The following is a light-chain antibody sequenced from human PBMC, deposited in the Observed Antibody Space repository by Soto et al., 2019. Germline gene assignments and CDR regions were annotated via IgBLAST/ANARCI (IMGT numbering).Light chain of an antibody. Sequence: DIVMTQSPDSLAVSLGERATLNCKSSQSVLYRSNNNNYLAWYQQKPGQPPKLLIYWATTRESGVPDRFSGSGSGTDFTLTSTSLQAEDVAVYFCHQYYSTPWTFGQGTKVEIK. CDR3: HQYYSTPWT. V-gene: IGKV4-1*01. CDR2: WAT. CDR1: QSVLYRSNNNNY. J-gene: IGKJ1*01.